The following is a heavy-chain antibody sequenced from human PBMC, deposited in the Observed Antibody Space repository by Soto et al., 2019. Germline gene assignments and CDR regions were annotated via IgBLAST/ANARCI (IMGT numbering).Heavy chain of an antibody. CDR1: GGSFSGYY. D-gene: IGHD6-6*01. V-gene: IGHV4-34*01. CDR2: INHSGST. J-gene: IGHJ6*02. CDR3: ARDEYSSSSRDYYYYYGMDV. Sequence: TSETLSLTCAVYGGSFSGYYWSWIRQPPGKGLEWIGEINHSGSTNYNPSLKSRVTISVDTSKNQFSLKLSSVTAADTAVYYCARDEYSSSSRDYYYYYGMDVWGQGTTVTVSS.